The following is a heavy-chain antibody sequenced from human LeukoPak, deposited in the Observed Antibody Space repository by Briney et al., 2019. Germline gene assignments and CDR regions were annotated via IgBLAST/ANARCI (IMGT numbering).Heavy chain of an antibody. CDR2: IKEDGSEK. J-gene: IGHJ4*02. V-gene: IGHV3-7*03. Sequence: AGGSLRLSCAASRFTFSTYWMDWVRQAPGKGLEWVANIKEDGSEKYYEDSVKGRFTISRDNAKNSLYLQMNSLRAEDTAVYYCARNVGWFRFDYWGQGTLVTVSS. D-gene: IGHD2-15*01. CDR3: ARNVGWFRFDY. CDR1: RFTFSTYW.